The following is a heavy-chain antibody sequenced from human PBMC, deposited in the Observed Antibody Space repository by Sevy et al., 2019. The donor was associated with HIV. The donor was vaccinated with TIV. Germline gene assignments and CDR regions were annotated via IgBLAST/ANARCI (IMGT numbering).Heavy chain of an antibody. CDR1: GFIFSSYE. D-gene: IGHD4-17*01. J-gene: IGHJ4*02. V-gene: IGHV3-48*03. Sequence: GGSLRLSCAASGFIFSSYEMSWVRQAPRKGLEWVSHISQSGGTTYYSDSVKGRFTISRDNAKNSLYLQMNSLRAEDTAIYYCARDLPPSATTVAHFDYWGQGTLVTVSS. CDR3: ARDLPPSATTVAHFDY. CDR2: ISQSGGTT.